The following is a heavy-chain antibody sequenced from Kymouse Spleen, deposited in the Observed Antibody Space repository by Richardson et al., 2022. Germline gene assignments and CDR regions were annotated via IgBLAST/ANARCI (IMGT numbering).Heavy chain of an antibody. CDR3: TTVDTAMVGYYYYGMDV. V-gene: IGHV3-15*01. J-gene: IGHJ6*02. Sequence: EVQLVESGGGLVKPGGSLRLSCAASGFTFSNAWMSWVRQAPGKGLEWVGRIKSKTDGGTTDYAAPVKGRFTISRDDSKNTLYLQMNSLKTEDTAVYYCTTVDTAMVGYYYYGMDVWGQGTTVTVSS. D-gene: IGHD5-18,IGHD5-18*01. CDR1: GFTFSNAW. CDR2: IKSKTDGGTT.